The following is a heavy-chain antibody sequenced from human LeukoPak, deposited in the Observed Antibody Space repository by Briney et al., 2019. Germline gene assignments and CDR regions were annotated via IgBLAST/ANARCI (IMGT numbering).Heavy chain of an antibody. D-gene: IGHD4-23*01. CDR2: ISSSSSNT. Sequence: GGSLRLSCAASGFMFSDYYMSWIRQAPGKGLEWLSYISSSSSNTYYADSVKGRFTISRDNSKNTVYFQMNGVRAEDTAVYYCARRPDYGGTPTFDYWGQGTLVTVSS. J-gene: IGHJ4*02. CDR3: ARRPDYGGTPTFDY. CDR1: GFMFSDYY. V-gene: IGHV3-11*06.